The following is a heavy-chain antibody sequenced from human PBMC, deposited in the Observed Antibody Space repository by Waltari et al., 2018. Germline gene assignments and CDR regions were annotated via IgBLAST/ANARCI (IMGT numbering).Heavy chain of an antibody. D-gene: IGHD6-25*01. J-gene: IGHJ3*01. CDR1: GGTFSSYA. Sequence: QVQLVQSGAEVKKPGSSVKVSCKASGGTFSSYAISWVRQAPGQGLEWMGRIMHILGTANYAQKFQGRVTITADKSTSTAYMELSSLRSEDTAVYYCARDWSWSSGLFEGWGQGTMVTVSS. V-gene: IGHV1-69*08. CDR2: IMHILGTA. CDR3: ARDWSWSSGLFEG.